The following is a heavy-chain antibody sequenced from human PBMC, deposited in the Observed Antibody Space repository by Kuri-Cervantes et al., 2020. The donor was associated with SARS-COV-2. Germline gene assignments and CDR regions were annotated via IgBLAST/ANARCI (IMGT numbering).Heavy chain of an antibody. CDR2: ISYDGSNK. V-gene: IGHV3-30*03. J-gene: IGHJ6*02. CDR1: EFTFSSYG. Sequence: GESLKISCAASEFTFSSYGMHWVRQAPGKGLEWVAVISYDGSNKYYADSVKGRFTISRDNSKNTLYLQMNSLRAEDTAVYYCARLGVAAAGSYYYYGMDVWGQGTTVTVSS. D-gene: IGHD6-13*01. CDR3: ARLGVAAAGSYYYYGMDV.